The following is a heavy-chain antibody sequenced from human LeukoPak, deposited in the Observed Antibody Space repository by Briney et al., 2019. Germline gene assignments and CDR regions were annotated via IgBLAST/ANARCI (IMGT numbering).Heavy chain of an antibody. CDR1: GYTFTSHA. V-gene: IGHV7-4-1*01. CDR2: INTNTGNP. D-gene: IGHD3-16*01. Sequence: ASVKVSCKASGYTFTSHAMNWVRQAPGQRLEWMGWINTNTGNPTYAQGFTGRFVFSLDTSVSTAYLQIYSLKAEDTAVYYCARDLESSVWGGYYFDYWGQGTLVTVSS. CDR3: ARDLESSVWGGYYFDY. J-gene: IGHJ4*02.